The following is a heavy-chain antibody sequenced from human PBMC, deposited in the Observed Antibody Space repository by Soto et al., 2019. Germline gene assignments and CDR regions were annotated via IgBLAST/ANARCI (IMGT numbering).Heavy chain of an antibody. CDR2: ITGSGGST. CDR3: AKDRYGDYGGIDY. J-gene: IGHJ4*02. D-gene: IGHD4-17*01. Sequence: EVQLLESGGGLVQPGGSLRLSCAASGFTFSTYAMIWVRQAPGKGLEWVSVITGSGGSTYYADSVKGRFTISRDTSKNRLFLQMNRLRAEDTAVYYCAKDRYGDYGGIDYWGQGTMVTVSS. V-gene: IGHV3-23*01. CDR1: GFTFSTYA.